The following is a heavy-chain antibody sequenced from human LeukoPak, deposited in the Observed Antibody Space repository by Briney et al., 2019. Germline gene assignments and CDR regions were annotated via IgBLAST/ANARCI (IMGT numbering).Heavy chain of an antibody. CDR1: GYSFTSYD. D-gene: IGHD3-10*01. V-gene: IGHV1-2*02. CDR2: INPNSGGT. J-gene: IGHJ6*03. Sequence: ASVKVSCKASGYSFTSYDINWVRQAPGQGLEWMGWINPNSGGTNYAQKFQGRVTMTRDTSISTAYMELSRLRSDDTAVYYCARVTGGSGSPTLRWYYYMDVWGKGTTVTISS. CDR3: ARVTGGSGSPTLRWYYYMDV.